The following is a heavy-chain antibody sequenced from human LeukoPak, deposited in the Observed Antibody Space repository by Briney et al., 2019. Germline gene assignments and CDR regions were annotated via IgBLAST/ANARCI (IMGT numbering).Heavy chain of an antibody. CDR2: IYPGDSDT. CDR1: GYNFTSYC. V-gene: IGHV5-51*01. Sequence: GESLKISCKAPGYNFTSYCIGWVGQMPGKYLEWMGIIYPGDSDTRYSPSFQGQVTISADKSVSTAYLQWSSLKASDSAIYYCATRSDGYSQFDFWGQGTLVTVSS. CDR3: ATRSDGYSQFDF. J-gene: IGHJ4*02. D-gene: IGHD5-24*01.